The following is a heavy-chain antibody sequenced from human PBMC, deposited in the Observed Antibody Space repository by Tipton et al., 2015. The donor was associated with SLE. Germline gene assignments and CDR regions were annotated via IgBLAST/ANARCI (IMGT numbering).Heavy chain of an antibody. CDR1: GFTFSDYY. J-gene: IGHJ3*01. CDR2: ISGSGKTI. CDR3: ARDYTSGWDDAFDF. D-gene: IGHD6-19*01. Sequence: SLRLSCAASGFTFSDYYMTWIRQAPGGGLEWVSYISGSGKTIYYADSVKGRFTISRDNAKNSLYLQMSSLRDEDTAIYYCARDYTSGWDDAFDFWGQGTMVTVSS. V-gene: IGHV3-11*04.